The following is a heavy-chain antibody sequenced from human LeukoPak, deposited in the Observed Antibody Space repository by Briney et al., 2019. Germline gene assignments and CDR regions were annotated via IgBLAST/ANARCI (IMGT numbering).Heavy chain of an antibody. V-gene: IGHV4-4*02. CDR1: GGSISSSNW. CDR2: IYHSGST. D-gene: IGHD3-22*01. CDR3: ASSNHSDYYDSSGPMDY. Sequence: SGTLSLTCAVSGGSISSSNWWSWVRQPPGKGLEWIGEIYHSGSTNYNPSLKSRVTISVDKSKNQFSLKLSSVTAADTAVYYCASSNHSDYYDSSGPMDYWGQGTLVTVSS. J-gene: IGHJ4*02.